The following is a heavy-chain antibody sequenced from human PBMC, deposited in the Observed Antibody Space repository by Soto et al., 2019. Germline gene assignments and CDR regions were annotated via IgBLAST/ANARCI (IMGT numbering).Heavy chain of an antibody. CDR1: GFTFSSYA. CDR2: ISGSGGGT. J-gene: IGHJ4*02. CDR3: AKDYYYDLYYFDY. V-gene: IGHV3-23*01. Sequence: GGSLRLSCAASGFTFSSYAMNWVRQAPGKGLEWVSRISGSGGGTYYADSVKGRFTISRDNSKNTLYLQMNSLRAEDTAVYYCAKDYYYDLYYFDYWGQGTLVTVSS. D-gene: IGHD3-22*01.